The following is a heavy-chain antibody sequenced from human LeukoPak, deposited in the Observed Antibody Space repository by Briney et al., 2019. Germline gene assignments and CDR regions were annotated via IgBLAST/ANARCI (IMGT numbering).Heavy chain of an antibody. Sequence: SSQTLSLTCAVSGGSISSGGYSWSWIRQPPGKGLEWIGYIYHSGSTYYNPSLKSRVTIPVDRSKNQFSLKLSSVTAADTGVYYCARAHYALDYWGQGTLVTVSS. D-gene: IGHD2-2*01. J-gene: IGHJ4*02. CDR3: ARAHYALDY. V-gene: IGHV4-30-2*01. CDR1: GGSISSGGYS. CDR2: IYHSGST.